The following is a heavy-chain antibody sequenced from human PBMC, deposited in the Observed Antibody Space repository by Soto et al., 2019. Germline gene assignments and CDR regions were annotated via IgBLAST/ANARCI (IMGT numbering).Heavy chain of an antibody. CDR2: IIPIFGTA. CDR3: ARGVGATERPPHY. CDR1: GGTFSSYA. J-gene: IGHJ4*02. D-gene: IGHD1-26*01. Sequence: QVQLVQSGAEVKKPGSSVKVSCKASGGTFSSYAISWVRQAPGQGLEWMGGIIPIFGTANYAQKFQGRVTISGDKSPSTGYMGLSSLGSGDTAVYYCARGVGATERPPHYWGQGTLVTVSS. V-gene: IGHV1-69*06.